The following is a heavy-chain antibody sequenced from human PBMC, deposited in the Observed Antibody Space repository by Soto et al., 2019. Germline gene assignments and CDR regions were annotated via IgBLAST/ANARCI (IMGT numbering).Heavy chain of an antibody. CDR2: ISGSGGST. V-gene: IGHV3-23*01. CDR3: AKDLAVAGTGNWFDP. CDR1: GFTFSSYA. D-gene: IGHD6-19*01. J-gene: IGHJ5*02. Sequence: GGSLRLSCAASGFTFSSYAMSWVRQAPGKGLEWVSAISGSGGSTYYADSVKGRFTISRDNSKNTLYLQMNSLRAEDTAVYYCAKDLAVAGTGNWFDPWGQGTLVTVSS.